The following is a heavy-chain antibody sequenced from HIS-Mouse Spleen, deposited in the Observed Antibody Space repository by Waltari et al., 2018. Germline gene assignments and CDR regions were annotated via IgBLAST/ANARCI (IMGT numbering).Heavy chain of an antibody. Sequence: QLQLQESGPGLVKPSETLSLTCTVSGGSISSSSYYWGWIRQPPGKGLEWIGSIYYSGSTYSNPSLKSRVTISVYTSKNQFSLKLSSVTAADTAVYYCAREIPYSSSWYDWYFDLWGRGTLVTVSS. CDR2: IYYSGST. D-gene: IGHD6-13*01. J-gene: IGHJ2*01. CDR1: GGSISSSSYY. V-gene: IGHV4-39*07. CDR3: AREIPYSSSWYDWYFDL.